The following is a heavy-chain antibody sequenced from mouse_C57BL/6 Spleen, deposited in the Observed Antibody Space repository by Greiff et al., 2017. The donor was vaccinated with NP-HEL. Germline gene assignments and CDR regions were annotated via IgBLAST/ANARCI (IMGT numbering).Heavy chain of an antibody. CDR3: ARVTTRYFDG. CDR2: IDPSDSYT. CDR1: GYTFTSYW. V-gene: IGHV1-69*01. Sequence: QVQLQQPGAELVMPGASVKLSCKASGYTFTSYWMHWVKQRPGQGLEWIGEIDPSDSYTNYNQKFKGKATLTVDKSSSTAYMQLSSLTAEDSAVYYCARVTTRYFDGWGTGTTVTVAS. J-gene: IGHJ1*03.